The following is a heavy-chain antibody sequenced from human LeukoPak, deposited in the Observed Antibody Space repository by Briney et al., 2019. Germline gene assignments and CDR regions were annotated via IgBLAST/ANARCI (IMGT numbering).Heavy chain of an antibody. J-gene: IGHJ4*02. CDR1: GFTFSSYA. V-gene: IGHV3-23*01. CDR3: AKDPTPYVGASAD. Sequence: RPGGSLRLSCAASGFTFSSYAMSWVRQAPGKGLEWVSTITGSGDNTYYTDSVKGRFTFSRDNSKSTLYQQMNSLRAEDTAVYYCAKDPTPYVGASADWGQGTLVTVSS. CDR2: ITGSGDNT. D-gene: IGHD1-26*01.